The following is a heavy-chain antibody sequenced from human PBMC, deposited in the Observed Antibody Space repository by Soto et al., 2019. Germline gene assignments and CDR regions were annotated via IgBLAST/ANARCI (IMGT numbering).Heavy chain of an antibody. J-gene: IGHJ4*02. CDR2: INHSGST. CDR3: ARGRNTASGDYYYFDY. CDR1: GGSFSGYY. V-gene: IGHV4-34*01. D-gene: IGHD4-17*01. Sequence: SETLSLTCAVYGGSFSGYYWSWIRQPPGKGLEWIGEINHSGSTNYNPSLKSRVTISVDTSKNQFSLKLSSVTAADTAVCYCARGRNTASGDYYYFDYWGQGTLVTVSS.